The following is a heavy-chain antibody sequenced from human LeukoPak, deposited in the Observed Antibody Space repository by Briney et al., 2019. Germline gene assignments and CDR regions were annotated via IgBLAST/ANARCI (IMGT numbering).Heavy chain of an antibody. D-gene: IGHD4/OR15-4a*01. CDR2: MNPNSGNT. CDR1: GYTFTSYD. J-gene: IGHJ5*02. Sequence: ASVKVSCKASGYTFTSYDINWVRQATGQGLEWMGWMNPNSGNTGYAQKFQGRVTMTRNTSISTAYMELSSLRSEDTAVYYCAREIPSAVNWFDPWGQGTLVTVSS. CDR3: AREIPSAVNWFDP. V-gene: IGHV1-8*01.